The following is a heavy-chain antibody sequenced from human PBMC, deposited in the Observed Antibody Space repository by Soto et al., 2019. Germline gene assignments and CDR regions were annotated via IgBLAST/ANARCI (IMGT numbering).Heavy chain of an antibody. J-gene: IGHJ4*02. D-gene: IGHD2-2*01. CDR2: LYSGGNT. CDR1: EFTVTNNE. CDR3: ALRRVAYADF. Sequence: VSLRLSCAASEFTVTNNEMSWVRQAPGKGLEWVSILYSGGNTYYADSVEGRFTISRDGSKNTLYLHMNSLRAEDTAVYYCALRRVAYADFWGQGTRVTVSS. V-gene: IGHV3-53*01.